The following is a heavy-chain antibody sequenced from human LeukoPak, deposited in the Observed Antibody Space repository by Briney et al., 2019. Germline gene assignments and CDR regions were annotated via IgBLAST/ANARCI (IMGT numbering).Heavy chain of an antibody. CDR3: APDCGADCYYYFDY. D-gene: IGHD2-21*02. CDR2: INPNSGGT. V-gene: IGHV1-2*02. Sequence: ASVKVSCKASGYTFTGYYIHWVRQAPGQGLEWMGWINPNSGGTNYAQKFQGRVTMTRDTSISTAYMELSRLRPDDTAVYYCAPDCGADCYYYFDYWGQGTLVTVSS. CDR1: GYTFTGYY. J-gene: IGHJ4*02.